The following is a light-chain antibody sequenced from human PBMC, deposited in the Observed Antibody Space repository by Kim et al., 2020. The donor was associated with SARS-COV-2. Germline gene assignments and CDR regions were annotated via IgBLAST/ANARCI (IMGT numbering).Light chain of an antibody. CDR1: QGVSSN. CDR2: GAS. Sequence: PGDRATLSCRASQGVSSNFAWFQQKPGQAPRLLIYGASTRATGVPARFSGTGSGTEFTLTISSLQSEDFAVYYCQQYNNWPPVTFGQGTRLEIK. V-gene: IGKV3-15*01. J-gene: IGKJ5*01. CDR3: QQYNNWPPVT.